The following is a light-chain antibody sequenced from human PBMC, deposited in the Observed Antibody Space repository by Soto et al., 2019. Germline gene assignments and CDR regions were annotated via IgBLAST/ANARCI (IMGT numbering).Light chain of an antibody. V-gene: IGKV3-15*01. CDR1: QSVSTN. CDR3: QQYAKSPWT. Sequence: EIVMAQSPATLSVSPGERATLSCRASQSVSTNLVWYQQKPGQAPRLLIYGASTRATGVPGRFSGTGSGTEFTLTISSLQSEDSAVYYCQQYAKSPWTFGQGTKVDIK. CDR2: GAS. J-gene: IGKJ1*01.